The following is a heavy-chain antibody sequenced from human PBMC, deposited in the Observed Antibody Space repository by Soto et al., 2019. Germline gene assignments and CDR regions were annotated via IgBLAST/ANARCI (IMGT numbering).Heavy chain of an antibody. D-gene: IGHD2-8*01. CDR1: GYTLTELS. J-gene: IGHJ6*03. CDR2: FDPEDGET. Sequence: ASVKVSCKVSGYTLTELSMHWVRQAPGKGLEWMGGFDPEDGETIYAQKFQGRVTMTEDTSTDTAYMELSSLRSEDTAVYYCATGNGVCCHYYYYMDVWGKGTTVTVSS. V-gene: IGHV1-24*01. CDR3: ATGNGVCCHYYYYMDV.